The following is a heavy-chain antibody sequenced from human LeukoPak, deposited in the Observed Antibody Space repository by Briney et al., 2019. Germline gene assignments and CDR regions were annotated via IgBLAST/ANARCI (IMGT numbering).Heavy chain of an antibody. CDR3: ARDQEALDAFDI. D-gene: IGHD6-6*01. Sequence: SVKDSCKASGGTFSSYAISWVRQAPGQGLEWMGGVIPIFGTANYAQKFQGRVTITADESTSTAYMELSSLRSEDTAVYYCARDQEALDAFDIWGQGTMVTVSS. CDR2: VIPIFGTA. CDR1: GGTFSSYA. J-gene: IGHJ3*02. V-gene: IGHV1-69*01.